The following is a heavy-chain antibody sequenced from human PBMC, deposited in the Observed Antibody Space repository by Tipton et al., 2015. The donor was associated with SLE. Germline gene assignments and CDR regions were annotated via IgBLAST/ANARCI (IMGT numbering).Heavy chain of an antibody. V-gene: IGHV4-34*01. D-gene: IGHD3-10*01. J-gene: IGHJ4*02. Sequence: TLSLTCAVYGGSFSGYYWSWIRQPPGKGLEWIGEINHSGSTNYNPSLKSRVTISVDTSKNQFSLKLSSVTAADTAVYYCARELKILMVRGPFDYWGQGTLGTVSS. CDR2: INHSGST. CDR3: ARELKILMVRGPFDY. CDR1: GGSFSGYY.